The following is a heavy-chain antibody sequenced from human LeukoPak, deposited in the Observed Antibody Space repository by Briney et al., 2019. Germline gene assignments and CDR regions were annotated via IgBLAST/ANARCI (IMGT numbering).Heavy chain of an antibody. CDR1: VFTFSSYV. D-gene: IGHD3-22*01. J-gene: IGHJ4*02. CDR2: ISGNGVST. Sequence: GGSLRLSCAASVFTFSSYVMYGVRQAPGEGLEYVSAISGNGVSTYYAKSVKGRFTISRDNSKNTLYLQMGSLRAEDMAVYYCARDRRNYYDSSGYVVYRGQGTLVTVSS. CDR3: ARDRRNYYDSSGYVVY. V-gene: IGHV3-64*01.